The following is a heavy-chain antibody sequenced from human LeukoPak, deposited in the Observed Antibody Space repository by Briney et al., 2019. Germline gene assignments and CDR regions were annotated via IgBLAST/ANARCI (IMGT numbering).Heavy chain of an antibody. CDR1: GGSISSSTYC. D-gene: IGHD6-19*01. V-gene: IGHV4-39*01. J-gene: IGHJ4*02. CDR2: MYYSGNT. Sequence: SETLSLTCTVSGGSISSSTYCWSWVRQPPGKGLEWIGCMYYSGNTYYSSSLKGRVTISLDTPKNQFSLRLNSVTASDTAVYYCARGIAVANWGQGTLVTVSS. CDR3: ARGIAVAN.